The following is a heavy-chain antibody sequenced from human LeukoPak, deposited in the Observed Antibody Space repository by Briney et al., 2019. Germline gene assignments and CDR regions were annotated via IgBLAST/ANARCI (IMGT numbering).Heavy chain of an antibody. J-gene: IGHJ4*02. Sequence: GGPLRLSCAASGFTFSSYTMSWVRQAPGKGLEWVSTITTSDGNTYYADSVKGRFTVSRDNSKNTLFLQMNSLRAEDTAVYYCAKDGGLWVSAHWGDSWGRGTLVAVSS. V-gene: IGHV3-23*01. CDR3: AKDGGLWVSAHWGDS. D-gene: IGHD7-27*01. CDR2: ITTSDGNT. CDR1: GFTFSSYT.